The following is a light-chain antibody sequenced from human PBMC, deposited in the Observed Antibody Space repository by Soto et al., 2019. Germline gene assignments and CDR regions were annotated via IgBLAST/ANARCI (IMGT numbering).Light chain of an antibody. CDR1: QSVSSSY. V-gene: IGKV3-20*01. J-gene: IGKJ1*01. CDR3: QQYGNSFRT. Sequence: EIVLTQSPGTLSLSPGERATLSCRASQSVSSSYLAWYQQKPGQAPRLLIYAASSRATGIPDRFRGSGSGTDFTLTISRLEPEDFAVYYCQQYGNSFRTFGQGTKVEIK. CDR2: AAS.